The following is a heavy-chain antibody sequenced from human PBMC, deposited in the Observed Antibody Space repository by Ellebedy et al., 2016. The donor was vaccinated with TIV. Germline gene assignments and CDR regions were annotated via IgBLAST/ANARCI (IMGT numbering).Heavy chain of an antibody. Sequence: GGSLRLSCAASGFTFSDYYMSWIRQAPGKGLEWVSYISSSSYTNYADSVKGRFTISRDNAKNSLYLQMNSLRAEDTAVYYCARHSGYDSSSGGNWFDPWGQGTLVTVSS. CDR3: ARHSGYDSSSGGNWFDP. CDR1: GFTFSDYY. V-gene: IGHV3-11*06. J-gene: IGHJ5*02. D-gene: IGHD5-12*01. CDR2: ISSSSYT.